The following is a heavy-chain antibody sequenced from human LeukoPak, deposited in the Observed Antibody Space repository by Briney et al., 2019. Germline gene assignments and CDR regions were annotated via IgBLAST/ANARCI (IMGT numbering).Heavy chain of an antibody. CDR3: ARVGVEATATFDY. CDR1: GYTFIGYY. V-gene: IGHV1-2*02. Sequence: ASVKVSCKASGYTFIGYYIHWVRQAPGQGLEWMGWINANSGGTNYAQKFQGRVTMTSDTSISTAYMELSSLRSDDTAVYFCARVGVEATATFDYWGQGTLVTVSS. CDR2: INANSGGT. J-gene: IGHJ4*02. D-gene: IGHD1-26*01.